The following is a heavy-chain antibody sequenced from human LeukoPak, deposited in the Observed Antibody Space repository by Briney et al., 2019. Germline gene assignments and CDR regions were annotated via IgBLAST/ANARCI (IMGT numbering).Heavy chain of an antibody. V-gene: IGHV1-8*01. CDR2: MNPNSGNT. D-gene: IGHD3-22*01. CDR3: ARGIRRGSGYPLAY. CDR1: GYTFTSYD. J-gene: IGHJ4*02. Sequence: GASVKVSCKASGYTFTSYDINWVRQATGQGLEWMGWMNPNSGNTGYAQKFQGRVTMTRSTSISTAYMELSSLRSEDTAVYYCARGIRRGSGYPLAYWGQGTLVTVSS.